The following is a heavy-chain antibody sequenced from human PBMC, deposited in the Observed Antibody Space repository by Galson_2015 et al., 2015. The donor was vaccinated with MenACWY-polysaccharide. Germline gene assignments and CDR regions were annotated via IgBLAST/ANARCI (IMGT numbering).Heavy chain of an antibody. V-gene: IGHV1-8*01. J-gene: IGHJ4*02. CDR2: MNHKTGDA. CDR1: GYSFTSYD. CDR3: ARVGYSNDFDY. Sequence: SVKVSCKASGYSFTSYDINWVRQATGQGLEWMGWMNHKTGDAGFAQEFQGRVTMTRDTSISTAYMELSSLTSEDTAVYYCARVGYSNDFDYWGQGTLVTVSS. D-gene: IGHD5-18*01.